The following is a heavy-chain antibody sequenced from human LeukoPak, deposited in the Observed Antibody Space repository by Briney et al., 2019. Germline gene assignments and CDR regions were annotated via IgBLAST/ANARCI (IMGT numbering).Heavy chain of an antibody. CDR1: GFTLSTYP. V-gene: IGHV3-23*01. Sequence: PGGSLRLSCAASGFTLSTYPMSWVRQAPGKGLEWVSGMSGSGGSTYYADFVKGRFTISRDNSKNTLYLQMNTLRAEDTAIYYCAKDSLPSYGGYFDFWSQGTLVTVSS. D-gene: IGHD3-16*01. CDR3: AKDSLPSYGGYFDF. J-gene: IGHJ4*02. CDR2: MSGSGGST.